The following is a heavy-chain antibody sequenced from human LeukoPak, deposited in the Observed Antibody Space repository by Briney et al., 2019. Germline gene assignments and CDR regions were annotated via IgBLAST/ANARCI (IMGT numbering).Heavy chain of an antibody. J-gene: IGHJ5*02. CDR2: ISTDTGDT. V-gene: IGHV1-2*02. CDR1: GYHFTGYH. CDR3: AGLGSTVEGRIDP. Sequence: ASVKVSCKASGYHFTGYHIHWVRQAPGQGLEWMGRISTDTGDTDNAQKFQGRLTMTRDTSINTAHMELSRLTSDDTAVYYCAGLGSTVEGRIDPWGQGTPVAFSS. D-gene: IGHD5/OR15-5a*01.